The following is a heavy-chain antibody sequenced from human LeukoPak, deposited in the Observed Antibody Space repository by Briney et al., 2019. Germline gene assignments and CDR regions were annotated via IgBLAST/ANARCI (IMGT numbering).Heavy chain of an antibody. V-gene: IGHV1-2*02. Sequence: ASVKVSCKASGYTFTGYYMHWVRQAPGQGLEWMGWINPNSGGTNYAQKFQGRVTMTRDTSISTAYMELSRLRSDDTAVYYCARSPLFTIFGVVIIPANYYYYMDVWGKGTTVTVSS. D-gene: IGHD3-3*01. CDR2: INPNSGGT. J-gene: IGHJ6*03. CDR3: ARSPLFTIFGVVIIPANYYYYMDV. CDR1: GYTFTGYY.